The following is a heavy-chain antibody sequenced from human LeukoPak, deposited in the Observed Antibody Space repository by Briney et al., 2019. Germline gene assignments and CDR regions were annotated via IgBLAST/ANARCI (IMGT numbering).Heavy chain of an antibody. Sequence: ASVTVSCKASGYTFTGYYMHWVRQAPGQGLEWMGWINPNSGGTNYAQKFQGRVTMTRDTSISTAYIELSRLRSDDTAVYYCARDPPLLTVGPTTGWFDPWGQGTLVTVSS. CDR2: INPNSGGT. D-gene: IGHD1-1*01. CDR3: ARDPPLLTVGPTTGWFDP. CDR1: GYTFTGYY. J-gene: IGHJ5*02. V-gene: IGHV1-2*02.